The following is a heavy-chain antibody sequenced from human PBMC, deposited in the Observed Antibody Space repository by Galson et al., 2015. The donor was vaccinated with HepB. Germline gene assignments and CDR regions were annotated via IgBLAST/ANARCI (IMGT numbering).Heavy chain of an antibody. D-gene: IGHD6-19*01. CDR3: ARQMSSGWSDYYYYYYGMDV. V-gene: IGHV4-39*07. CDR2: IYYSGST. CDR1: GGSISSSSYY. Sequence: ETLSLTCTVSGGSISSSSYYWGWIRQPPGKGLEWIGSIYYSGSTYYNPSLKSRVTISVDTSKNQFSLKLSSVTAADTAVYYCARQMSSGWSDYYYYYYGMDVWGQGTTVTVSS. J-gene: IGHJ6*02.